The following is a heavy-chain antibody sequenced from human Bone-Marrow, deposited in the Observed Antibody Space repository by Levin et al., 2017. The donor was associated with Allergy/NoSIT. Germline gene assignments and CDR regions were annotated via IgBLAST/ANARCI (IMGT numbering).Heavy chain of an antibody. CDR3: ARAAGAAGRGGMDV. CDR1: GFPFSTYG. J-gene: IGHJ4*02. CDR2: ITSTSKYR. D-gene: IGHD6-13*01. V-gene: IGHV3-21*01. Sequence: GGSLRLSCATSGFPFSTYGMAWVRQAPGKGLEWVASITSTSKYRHYADSVKGRFTISRDNANNSLSLQMNRLRGEDTAVYYCARAAGAAGRGGMDVWGQGTLVTVSS.